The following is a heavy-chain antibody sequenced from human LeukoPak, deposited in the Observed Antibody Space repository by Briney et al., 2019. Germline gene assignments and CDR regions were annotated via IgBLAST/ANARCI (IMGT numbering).Heavy chain of an antibody. CDR3: ARCPYYYDSSGYYPHDDAFDI. Sequence: SETLSLTCTVSGGSISSYYWSWIRQPAGKGLEWIGRIYTSGSTNYNPSLKSRATMSVDTSKNQFSLKLSSVTAADTAVYYCARCPYYYDSSGYYPHDDAFDIWGQGTMVTVSS. V-gene: IGHV4-4*07. J-gene: IGHJ3*02. CDR2: IYTSGST. CDR1: GGSISSYY. D-gene: IGHD3-22*01.